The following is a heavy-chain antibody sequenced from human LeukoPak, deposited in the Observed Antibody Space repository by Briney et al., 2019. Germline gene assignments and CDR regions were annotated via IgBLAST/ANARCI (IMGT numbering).Heavy chain of an antibody. CDR1: GFTFSNYA. J-gene: IGHJ4*02. D-gene: IGHD3-22*01. CDR3: SKGRRVVVVCAHFDH. CDR2: ISGSGDST. Sequence: GGSLRLFCAASGFTFSNYAMRWLRQAPGKGLEWVSGISGSGDSTYYADPVKGRFTICRDHSKNTLYLQMNSLRAEDTAVYYCSKGRRVVVVCAHFDHWGQGTLVTVSS. V-gene: IGHV3-23*01.